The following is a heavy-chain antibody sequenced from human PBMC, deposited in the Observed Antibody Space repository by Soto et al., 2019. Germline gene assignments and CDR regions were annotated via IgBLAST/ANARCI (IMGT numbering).Heavy chain of an antibody. CDR2: INSSSSYT. CDR3: ARSHGSYFAAAPDY. Sequence: GSLRLSCAATGFTFSDYYMSWIRQAPGKGLEWVSYINSSSSYTNYADSVKGRFTISRDNAKNSLYLQMNSLRAEDTAVYYCARSHGSYFAAAPDYWGQGTLVTVSS. CDR1: GFTFSDYY. V-gene: IGHV3-11*06. J-gene: IGHJ4*02. D-gene: IGHD1-26*01.